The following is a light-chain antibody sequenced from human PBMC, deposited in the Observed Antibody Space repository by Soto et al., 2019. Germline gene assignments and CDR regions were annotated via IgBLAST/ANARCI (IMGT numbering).Light chain of an antibody. CDR2: AAS. Sequence: ILLTQSPSSLSASVGDRVTITCRASQGISSYLAWYQQKPGKAPKLLIYAASTLQSGVPSRFSGSGSGTDFTLTIRSLQPEDFATYYCQQLNSYPLPFGGGTKVEIK. V-gene: IGKV1-9*01. J-gene: IGKJ4*01. CDR3: QQLNSYPLP. CDR1: QGISSY.